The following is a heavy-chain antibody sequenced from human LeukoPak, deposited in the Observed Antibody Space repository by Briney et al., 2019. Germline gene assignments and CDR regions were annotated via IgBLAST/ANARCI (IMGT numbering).Heavy chain of an antibody. CDR1: GFTFSTYV. CDR3: AKENLLPSAGTLGS. Sequence: GGSLRPSCAASGFTFSTYVMVWVRRAPEYGLEWVSTISVSGSNTFYTDSMKGRFTISRDNSKNTLDLQMNSLRAEDTAIYYCAKENLLPSAGTLGSGGQGTLVTVSS. J-gene: IGHJ4*02. V-gene: IGHV3-23*01. CDR2: ISVSGSNT. D-gene: IGHD6-13*01.